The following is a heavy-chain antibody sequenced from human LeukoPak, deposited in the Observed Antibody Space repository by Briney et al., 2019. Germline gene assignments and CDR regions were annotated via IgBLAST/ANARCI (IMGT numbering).Heavy chain of an antibody. Sequence: ASVKVSCKASGGTFSSYAISWVRQAPGQGLEWMGGIIPIFGTANYAQKFQGRVTITADESTSTAYMELSSLRSEDTAVYYCARWGLEAYNWFDPWGQGTLVTVSS. V-gene: IGHV1-69*13. CDR3: ARWGLEAYNWFDP. D-gene: IGHD1-26*01. CDR1: GGTFSSYA. CDR2: IIPIFGTA. J-gene: IGHJ5*02.